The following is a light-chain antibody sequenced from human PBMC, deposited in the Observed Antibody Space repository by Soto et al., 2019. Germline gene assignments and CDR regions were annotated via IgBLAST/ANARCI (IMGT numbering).Light chain of an antibody. CDR3: QQYDEWPPSYT. V-gene: IGKV3-15*01. CDR2: GAS. J-gene: IGKJ2*01. Sequence: EIVMTQSPATLSVSPGERATLSCRASQSVSSNLAWFQQKPGQAPRLLIYGASSRATGTPARLTGSGTGTEFTLTISGLQSEDFAVYYCQQYDEWPPSYTFGQGTKLEI. CDR1: QSVSSN.